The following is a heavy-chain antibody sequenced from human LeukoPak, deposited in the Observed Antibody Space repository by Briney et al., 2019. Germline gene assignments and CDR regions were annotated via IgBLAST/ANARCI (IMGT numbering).Heavy chain of an antibody. J-gene: IGHJ4*02. CDR3: ASHYDTSGYHYFDF. D-gene: IGHD3-22*01. CDR1: GFTFSRYA. Sequence: GGSLRLSCAASGFTFSRYAMHWVRQAPGKGLEWVAVISYDGGNKYYADSVKGRFTISRDSSKNTLYLQMNSLRAEDTAVYYCASHYDTSGYHYFDFRGQGTLVTVSS. V-gene: IGHV3-30-3*01. CDR2: ISYDGGNK.